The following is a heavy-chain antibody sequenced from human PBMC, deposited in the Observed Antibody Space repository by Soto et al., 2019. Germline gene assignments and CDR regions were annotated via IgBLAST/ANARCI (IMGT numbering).Heavy chain of an antibody. CDR1: GFSLSTSGVG. J-gene: IGHJ4*02. CDR3: ARSTYYDILTGPQHSFDY. D-gene: IGHD3-9*01. CDR2: IYWDDDK. Sequence: SGPTLVNPTQTLTLTCTFSGFSLSTSGVGVGWIRQPPGKALEWLALIYWDDDKRYSPSLKSRLTITKDTSKNQVVLTMTNMDPVDTATYYCARSTYYDILTGPQHSFDYWGQGTLVTVSS. V-gene: IGHV2-5*02.